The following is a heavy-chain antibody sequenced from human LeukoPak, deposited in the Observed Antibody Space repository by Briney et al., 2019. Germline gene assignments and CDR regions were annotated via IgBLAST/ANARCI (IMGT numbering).Heavy chain of an antibody. CDR3: AGPRLNQYGSGSYYFGYFDY. CDR2: ISYDGSNK. CDR1: GFTFSRYG. J-gene: IGHJ4*02. Sequence: GGSLRLSCAASGFTFSRYGMHWVRQAPGKGLEWVAVISYDGSNKYYADSVKGRFAISRDNSKNTLYLQMNSLRAEDTAVYYCAGPRLNQYGSGSYYFGYFDYWGQGTLVTVSS. V-gene: IGHV3-30*19. D-gene: IGHD3-10*01.